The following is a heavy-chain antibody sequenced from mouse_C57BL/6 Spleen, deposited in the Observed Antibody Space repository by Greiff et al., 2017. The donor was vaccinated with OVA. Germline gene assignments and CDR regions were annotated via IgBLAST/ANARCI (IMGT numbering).Heavy chain of an antibody. CDR3: TSNFYFDY. CDR1: GFTFSNYW. V-gene: IGHV6-3*01. CDR2: IRLKSDNHAT. D-gene: IGHD4-1*01. Sequence: EVKLVESGGGLVQPGGSMKLSCVASGFTFSNYWMNWVRQSPEKGLEWVAQIRLKSDNHATHYAESVKGRFTISRDDSKSSVYLQMNNLRAEDTGIYYCTSNFYFDYWGQGTTLTVSS. J-gene: IGHJ2*01.